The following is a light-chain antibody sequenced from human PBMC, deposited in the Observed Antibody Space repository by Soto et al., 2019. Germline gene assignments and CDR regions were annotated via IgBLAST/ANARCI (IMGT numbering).Light chain of an antibody. CDR2: EVT. CDR3: CSYAGSSTYV. J-gene: IGLJ1*01. V-gene: IGLV2-23*02. CDR1: SSDVGSYNL. Sequence: QSALTQPASVSGSPGQSITISCTGTSSDVGSYNLVSWYQQHPGKAPKLMISEVTKRHSGVSNRFSGSKSGNTASLTISGLQAEDEADYYCCSYAGSSTYVFGTGTKLPVL.